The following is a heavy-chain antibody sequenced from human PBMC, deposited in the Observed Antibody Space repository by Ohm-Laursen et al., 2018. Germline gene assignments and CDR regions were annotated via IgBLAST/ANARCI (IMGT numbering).Heavy chain of an antibody. D-gene: IGHD5-24*01. CDR1: GFTFSSYA. V-gene: IGHV3-23*01. CDR3: VNGRDGFNL. Sequence: SLRLSCATSGFTFSSYAMSWVRQAPGKGLEWVSTLSGSGGSTYYADSVKGRFTISRDTSKNTLYLQMNSLRVDDTAIYYCVNGRDGFNLWGQGTLVTVSS. J-gene: IGHJ4*02. CDR2: LSGSGGST.